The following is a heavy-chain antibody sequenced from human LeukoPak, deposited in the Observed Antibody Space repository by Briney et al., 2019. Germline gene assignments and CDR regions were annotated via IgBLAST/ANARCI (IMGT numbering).Heavy chain of an antibody. Sequence: PGGSLRLSCAASGFTFSSYAMHWVRQAPGKGLEWVSTITDSGASTYYADSVKGRFTISRDNSKNTMYLQMDSLTAEDTAVYYCAKTMGRIDVDYWGQGTLITVSS. CDR1: GFTFSSYA. CDR3: AKTMGRIDVDY. D-gene: IGHD2-15*01. V-gene: IGHV3-23*01. CDR2: ITDSGAST. J-gene: IGHJ4*02.